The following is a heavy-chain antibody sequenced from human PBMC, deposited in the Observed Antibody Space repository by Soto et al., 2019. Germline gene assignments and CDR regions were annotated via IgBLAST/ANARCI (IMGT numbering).Heavy chain of an antibody. CDR1: GFTFSSYS. CDR3: AKEVVSPRIYNGDFDY. Sequence: QVQLVESGGGVVQPGRSLRLSCAASGFTFSSYSMHWFRQAPGKGLEWVAVVSYDGTIEYYADSVKGRFTVSRDNSKNSLALQMNSLGAEDSAVYDCAKEVVSPRIYNGDFDYWGEGTLVTVSS. D-gene: IGHD2-8*01. V-gene: IGHV3-30*18. J-gene: IGHJ4*02. CDR2: VSYDGTIE.